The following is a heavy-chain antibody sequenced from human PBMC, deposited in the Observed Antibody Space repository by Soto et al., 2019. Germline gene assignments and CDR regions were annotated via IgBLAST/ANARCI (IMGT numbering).Heavy chain of an antibody. CDR1: GFTFNNYA. CDR3: AKGIGGSCYSAIDY. V-gene: IGHV3-23*01. Sequence: PGGSLRLSCAASGFTFNNYAMSWVRQAPGKGLEWVSALTGNGDNTFYVESVKGRFTISRDNSKNTVFLQMNNLRAEDTALYYCAKGIGGSCYSAIDYWGQGALVTVSS. J-gene: IGHJ4*02. CDR2: LTGNGDNT. D-gene: IGHD2-15*01.